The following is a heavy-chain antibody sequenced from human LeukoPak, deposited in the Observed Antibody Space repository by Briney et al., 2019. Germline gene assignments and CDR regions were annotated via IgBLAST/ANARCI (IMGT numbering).Heavy chain of an antibody. D-gene: IGHD3-10*01. J-gene: IGHJ6*03. CDR1: GGTFSSYA. V-gene: IGHV1-69*13. Sequence: SVKVSCKASGGTFSSYAISWVRQAPGQGLEWMGGIIPIFGTANYAQKFQGIVTITADESTSTAYMELSRMRSEDPAVYYCARGSSYGSGIHYYCYYMDVWGTGTTVTVSS. CDR2: IIPIFGTA. CDR3: ARGSSYGSGIHYYCYYMDV.